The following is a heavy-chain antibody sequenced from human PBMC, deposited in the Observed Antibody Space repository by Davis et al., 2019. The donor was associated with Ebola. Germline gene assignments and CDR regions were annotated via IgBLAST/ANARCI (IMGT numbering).Heavy chain of an antibody. CDR3: ARASFGYNSGWYADY. V-gene: IGHV1-3*01. Sequence: ASVKVSCKASGYSFTNYGVTWVRQAPGQRLEWMGWINAGNGNTKYSQRFQGRVTITTDTSASTAYLDLTSLRSDDTAVFYCARASFGYNSGWYADYWGPGSLVTVSS. CDR1: GYSFTNYG. D-gene: IGHD6-19*01. J-gene: IGHJ4*02. CDR2: INAGNGNT.